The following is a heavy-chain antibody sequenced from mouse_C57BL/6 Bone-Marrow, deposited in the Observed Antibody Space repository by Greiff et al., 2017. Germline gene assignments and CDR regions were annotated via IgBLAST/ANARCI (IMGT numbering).Heavy chain of an antibody. CDR1: GYTFTDYY. D-gene: IGHD1-1*01. Sequence: VQLQQSGPVLVKPGASVKMSCTASGYTFTDYYMNWVKQSHGKSLEWIGVINPYNGGTSYTQKFKGKATLTVDKSSSTAYMELHSLTSEDSAVYYCARGERYYYAMDYWGQGTSVTVSS. V-gene: IGHV1-19*01. J-gene: IGHJ4*01. CDR2: INPYNGGT. CDR3: ARGERYYYAMDY.